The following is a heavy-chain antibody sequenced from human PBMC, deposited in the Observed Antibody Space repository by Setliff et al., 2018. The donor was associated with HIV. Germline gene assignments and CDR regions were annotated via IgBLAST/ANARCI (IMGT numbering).Heavy chain of an antibody. Sequence: ASVKVSCKASGYTFSYAMHWVRQAPGQRLEWMGWINAGNGNTYYADSVKGRFTISRDNSKNTLYLQMNSLRAEDTAVYYCARSPYYYDSGGYPPDYWGQGTLVTVSS. CDR2: INAGNGNT. CDR1: GYTFSYA. V-gene: IGHV1-3*01. J-gene: IGHJ4*02. CDR3: ARSPYYYDSGGYPPDY. D-gene: IGHD3-22*01.